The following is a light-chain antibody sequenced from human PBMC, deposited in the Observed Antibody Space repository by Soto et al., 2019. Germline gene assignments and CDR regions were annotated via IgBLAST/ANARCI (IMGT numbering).Light chain of an antibody. CDR3: QHYNSYSEA. Sequence: DIQMPQSPSTLSASEGDRVTISCRASQSVSIWLAWYQQKPGRAPKLLIYKASTLKSGVPSRFSGSGSGTEFTLTISSLQPDDFATYYCQHYNSYSEAFGQGTKVDIK. CDR1: QSVSIW. CDR2: KAS. J-gene: IGKJ1*01. V-gene: IGKV1-5*03.